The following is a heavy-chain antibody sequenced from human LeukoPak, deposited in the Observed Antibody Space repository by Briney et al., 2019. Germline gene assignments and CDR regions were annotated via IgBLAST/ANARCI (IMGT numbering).Heavy chain of an antibody. Sequence: GGSLRLSCAVSGFTFNDYWKNWLRQAPGKGLEWVASIRKDGGEKYYVDSVKGRFTISRDNTKNSLYLQMSALRAEDTAVCYCARDGTAAGLYFDLWGQGTLVTVSS. D-gene: IGHD6-13*01. CDR2: IRKDGGEK. CDR1: GFTFNDYW. V-gene: IGHV3-7*01. CDR3: ARDGTAAGLYFDL. J-gene: IGHJ4*01.